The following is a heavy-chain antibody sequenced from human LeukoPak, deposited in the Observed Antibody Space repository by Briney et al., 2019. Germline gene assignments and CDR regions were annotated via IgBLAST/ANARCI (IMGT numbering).Heavy chain of an antibody. J-gene: IGHJ5*02. CDR3: SRNFSSGYDSSGYLT. CDR2: MWCEGSNK. CDR1: GFTFSSHG. Sequence: GGSLRLSCAASGFTFSSHGMHWVRQAPGKGLEWVAVMWCEGSNKYYADSVKGRFTISRDNSKNTLYLQMNRLSAEDAGVFFCSRNFSSGYDSSGYLTWGQGTLVTVSS. V-gene: IGHV3-33*08. D-gene: IGHD3-22*01.